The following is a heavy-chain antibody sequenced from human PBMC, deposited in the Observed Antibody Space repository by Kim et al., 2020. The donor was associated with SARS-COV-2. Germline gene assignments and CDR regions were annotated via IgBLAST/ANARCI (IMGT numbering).Heavy chain of an antibody. Sequence: ADSVKGRFTISRDNAKNSLYLQMNSLRAEDTAVYYCAPTREQLWLPSFDYWGQGTLVTVSS. D-gene: IGHD5-18*01. J-gene: IGHJ4*02. CDR3: APTREQLWLPSFDY. V-gene: IGHV3-21*01.